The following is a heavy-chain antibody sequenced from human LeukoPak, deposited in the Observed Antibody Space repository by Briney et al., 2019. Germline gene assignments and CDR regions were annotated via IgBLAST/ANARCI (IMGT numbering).Heavy chain of an antibody. V-gene: IGHV4-39*01. CDR1: GGSIGSKSHY. CDR2: TYYSGST. Sequence: SETLSLTCSVSGGSIGSKSHYWGWIRQPPGKGLEWISYTYYSGSTYYNPSLKSRVTISVDTSKNQFSLKLSSVPAADTAVYYCARREANWFDPWGHGYLVTVSS. CDR3: ARREANWFDP. J-gene: IGHJ5*02.